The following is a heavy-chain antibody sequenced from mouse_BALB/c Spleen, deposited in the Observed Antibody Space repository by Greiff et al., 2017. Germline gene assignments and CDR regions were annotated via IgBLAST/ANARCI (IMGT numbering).Heavy chain of an antibody. V-gene: IGHV5-6-5*01. CDR2: ISSGGST. CDR1: GFTFSSYA. CDR3: ARGPLRDYFDY. Sequence: EVKLMESGGGLVKPGGSLKLSCAASGFTFSSYAMSWVRQTPEKRLEWVASISSGGSTYYPDSVKGRFTISRDNARNILYLQMSSLRSEDTAMYYCARGPLRDYFDYWGQGTTLTVSS. J-gene: IGHJ2*01.